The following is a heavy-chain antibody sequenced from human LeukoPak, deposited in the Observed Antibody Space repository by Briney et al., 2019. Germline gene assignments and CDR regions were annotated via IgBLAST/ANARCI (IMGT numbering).Heavy chain of an antibody. CDR3: ASYGSLDAFDI. V-gene: IGHV4-59*01. J-gene: IGHJ3*02. D-gene: IGHD3-10*01. Sequence: SETLSLTCTVSGGSISSYYWSWIRQPPGKGLEWIGYIYYSGSTNYNPSLKSRVTISVDTSKNRFSLKLSSVTAADTAVYYCASYGSLDAFDIWGQGTMVTVSS. CDR1: GGSISSYY. CDR2: IYYSGST.